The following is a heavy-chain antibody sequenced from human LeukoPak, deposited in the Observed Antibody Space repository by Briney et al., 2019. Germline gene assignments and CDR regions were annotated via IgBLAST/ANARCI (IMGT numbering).Heavy chain of an antibody. J-gene: IGHJ5*02. V-gene: IGHV1-69*05. CDR2: IIPLFGIA. D-gene: IGHD4-11*01. Sequence: GASVKVSCKASGGTFSSYAISWVRQAPGQGLEWMGGIIPLFGIADYAQKFQGRVTITTDESTSTSYMELSSLTSEDTAVYYCARGGFTVTTRKSFDPWGQGTLVTVSS. CDR3: ARGGFTVTTRKSFDP. CDR1: GGTFSSYA.